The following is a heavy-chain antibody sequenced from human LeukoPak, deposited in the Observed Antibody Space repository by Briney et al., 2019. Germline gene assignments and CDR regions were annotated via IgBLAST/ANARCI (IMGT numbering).Heavy chain of an antibody. V-gene: IGHV3-33*01. D-gene: IGHD3-10*01. CDR3: ASSYGSGSYYGGFDC. J-gene: IGHJ4*02. CDR1: GFTFSSDG. CDR2: IWYDGSNK. Sequence: PGGSLRLSCAASGFTFSSDGMHWVRQAPGKGKERVAVIWYDGSNKYYADSVKGRFTISRDNSKNPLYLQMNSLRAEDTAFYYCASSYGSGSYYGGFDCWGQGTLVTVSS.